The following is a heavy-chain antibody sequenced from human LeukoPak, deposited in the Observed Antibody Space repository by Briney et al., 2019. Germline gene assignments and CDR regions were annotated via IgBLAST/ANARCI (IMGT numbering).Heavy chain of an antibody. CDR1: GYTFTCHY. CDR2: INPNTGGT. J-gene: IGHJ4*02. D-gene: IGHD5-12*01. V-gene: IGHV1-2*02. CDR3: AGDLATIDGIAWYYFEN. Sequence: ASVKVSCKASGYTFTCHYIHWVRQAPGQGFEWMGWINPNTGGTDYAQKFQDRIAISTYTSISTTYMELSSLRSDDTALYYCAGDLATIDGIAWYYFENWGQGTLVTVS.